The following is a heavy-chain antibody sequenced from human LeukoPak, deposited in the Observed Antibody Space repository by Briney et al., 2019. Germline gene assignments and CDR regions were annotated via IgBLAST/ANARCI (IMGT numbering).Heavy chain of an antibody. CDR1: AFTFDDYS. V-gene: IGHV3-43*02. D-gene: IGHD3-16*01. CDR3: AAELGY. J-gene: IGHJ4*02. Sequence: GGSLRVSCAASAFTFDDYSMHWVRQAPGKGLEWVSLISGDDGATYYADSVKGRFTISRDNSKNFLYLQMNSLRTEDTAVYYCAAELGYWGQGTLVTVSS. CDR2: ISGDDGAT.